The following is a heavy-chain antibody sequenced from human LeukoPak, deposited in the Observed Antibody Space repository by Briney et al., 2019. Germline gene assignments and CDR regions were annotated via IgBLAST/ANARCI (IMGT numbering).Heavy chain of an antibody. V-gene: IGHV4-39*07. CDR1: GDSISNFY. D-gene: IGHD3-16*02. J-gene: IGHJ5*02. Sequence: SETLSLTCSVSGDSISNFYWSWIRQPPGKGLEWIGSIYYSGSTYYNPSLKSRVTISVDTSKNQFSLKLSSVTAADTAVYYCARDPMYYDYVWGSYRPNNWFDPWGQGTLVTVSS. CDR3: ARDPMYYDYVWGSYRPNNWFDP. CDR2: IYYSGST.